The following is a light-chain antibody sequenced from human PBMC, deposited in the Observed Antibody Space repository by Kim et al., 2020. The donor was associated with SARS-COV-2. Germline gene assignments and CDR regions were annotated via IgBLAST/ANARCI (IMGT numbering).Light chain of an antibody. CDR1: SNNVGYQG. V-gene: IGLV10-54*01. CDR3: SAWDSSLSAWV. Sequence: LTQPPSVSKGLRQTSTLTCTGNSNNVGYQGAAWLQQHQGHPPKLLSYRNNSRPSGISERLSASRSGNTASLTLTGLQPEDEADYYCSAWDSSLSAWVFGGGTQLTVL. J-gene: IGLJ3*02. CDR2: RNN.